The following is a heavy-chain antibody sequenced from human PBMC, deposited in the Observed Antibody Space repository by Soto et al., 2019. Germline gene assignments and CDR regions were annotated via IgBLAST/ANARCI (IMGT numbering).Heavy chain of an antibody. CDR2: ISAYNGNT. CDR3: ARDRGSYALDY. J-gene: IGHJ4*02. Sequence: QVQLVQSGAEVKKPGASVKVSCKASGYTFTSYGISWVRQAPGQGLEWMGWISAYNGNTNHAQKIQGRVTMTTDTSTSPAYMELRSLRSDATAVYYCARDRGSYALDYWAQGTLVTVSS. V-gene: IGHV1-18*01. D-gene: IGHD1-26*01. CDR1: GYTFTSYG.